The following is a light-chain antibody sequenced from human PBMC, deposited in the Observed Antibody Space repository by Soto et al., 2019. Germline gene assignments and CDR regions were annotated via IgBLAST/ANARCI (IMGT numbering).Light chain of an antibody. V-gene: IGLV2-23*01. CDR2: EGS. CDR1: SSDVGSYNL. J-gene: IGLJ3*02. Sequence: QSALTQPASVSGSPGQSITISCTGTSSDVGSYNLVSWYQQHPGKAPKLMIYEGSKRPSGVSNRFSGSKSGNTASLTISGLQDEDEDDYYCCSYAGSSTLVFGGGTKLTVL. CDR3: CSYAGSSTLV.